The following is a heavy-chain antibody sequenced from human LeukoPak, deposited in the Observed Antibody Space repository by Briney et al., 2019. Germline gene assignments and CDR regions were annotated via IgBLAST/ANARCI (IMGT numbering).Heavy chain of an antibody. Sequence: PGGSLRLSCAASGFTFSSYSMNWVRQAPGKGLEWVSSISSSSSYIYYADSVKGRFTISRDNAKNSLYLQMHSLRAEDTAVYYCASFDCSSTSCLLDYWGQGTLVTVSS. D-gene: IGHD2-2*01. V-gene: IGHV3-21*01. CDR3: ASFDCSSTSCLLDY. J-gene: IGHJ4*02. CDR2: ISSSSSYI. CDR1: GFTFSSYS.